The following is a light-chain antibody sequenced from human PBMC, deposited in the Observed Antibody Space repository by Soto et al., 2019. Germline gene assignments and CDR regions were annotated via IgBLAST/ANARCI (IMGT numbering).Light chain of an antibody. CDR3: QQYGSSPYT. J-gene: IGKJ2*01. CDR1: QSVSSN. Sequence: EIVMTQSPATLSVSPGERATLSCRASQSVSSNLAWYQQKPGQAPRLLIYGASTRATGIPARFSGSGSRTEFTLTISSLQSEDFAVYYCQQYGSSPYTFGQGTKLEIK. CDR2: GAS. V-gene: IGKV3-15*01.